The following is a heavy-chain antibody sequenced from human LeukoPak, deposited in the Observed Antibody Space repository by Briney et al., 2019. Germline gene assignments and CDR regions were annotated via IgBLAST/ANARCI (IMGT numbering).Heavy chain of an antibody. Sequence: GGSLRLSCAASGFTFDDYAMHWVRQAPGKGLEWVSGISWNSGSIGYADSVKGRFTISRDNAKNSLYLQMNSLRAEDTALYYCAKDYGGNYFYYFDYWSQGTLVTVSS. CDR1: GFTFDDYA. CDR3: AKDYGGNYFYYFDY. D-gene: IGHD4-23*01. V-gene: IGHV3-9*01. CDR2: ISWNSGSI. J-gene: IGHJ4*02.